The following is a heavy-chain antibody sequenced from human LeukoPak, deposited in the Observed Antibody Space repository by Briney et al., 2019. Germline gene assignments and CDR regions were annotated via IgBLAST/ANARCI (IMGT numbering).Heavy chain of an antibody. V-gene: IGHV1-24*01. CDR3: ATVGTPRREARATYYDILTGLEY. CDR2: FDPEDGET. D-gene: IGHD3-9*01. Sequence: ASVKVSCKVSGYTLTELSMHWMRQAPGKGLEWMGGFDPEDGETIYAQKFQGRVTMTEDTSTDTAYMELSSLRSEDTAVYYCATVGTPRREARATYYDILTGLEYWGQGTLVTVSS. CDR1: GYTLTELS. J-gene: IGHJ4*02.